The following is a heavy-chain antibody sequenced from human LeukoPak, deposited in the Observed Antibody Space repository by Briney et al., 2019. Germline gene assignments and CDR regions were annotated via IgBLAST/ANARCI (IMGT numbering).Heavy chain of an antibody. J-gene: IGHJ4*02. CDR3: AKDFGAHYYDSGGVPFDY. CDR1: GLTFSSYR. Sequence: PGGSLRLSCVASGLTFSSYRMNWVRQAPGKGLEWVSYISSSSGTIYYAASVKGRFTISRDNAKNSVYLQMNSLRAEDTAVYYCAKDFGAHYYDSGGVPFDYWGQGALVTVSS. CDR2: ISSSSGTI. D-gene: IGHD3-22*01. V-gene: IGHV3-48*04.